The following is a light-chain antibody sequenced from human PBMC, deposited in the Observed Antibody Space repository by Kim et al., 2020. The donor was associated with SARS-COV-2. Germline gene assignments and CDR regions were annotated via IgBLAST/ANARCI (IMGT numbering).Light chain of an antibody. J-gene: IGKJ4*01. V-gene: IGKV3-11*01. Sequence: EIVLTQSPATLSLSPGERATLSCRASQSISINLAWYQQKPGQAPRLLIYDASNRAAGTPPRFSGSGSGTDFTLTISSLEPEDVGIYYCQQCGSWPTFGGGTKLEI. CDR3: QQCGSWPT. CDR1: QSISIN. CDR2: DAS.